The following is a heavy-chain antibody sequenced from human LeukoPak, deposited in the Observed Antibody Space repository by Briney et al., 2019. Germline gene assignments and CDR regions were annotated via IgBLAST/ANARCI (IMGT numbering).Heavy chain of an antibody. J-gene: IGHJ4*02. Sequence: GGSLRLSCAASGFTFNKYPMTWDRQAPGVGLGWVSAISGTGGRTIYADSVKGRFTISRDNSKNTLFLQMNSLQAEDTAIYYCGKELWEGSGYIDYWGQGTLVTVSS. D-gene: IGHD3-3*01. CDR2: ISGTGGRT. CDR1: GFTFNKYP. CDR3: GKELWEGSGYIDY. V-gene: IGHV3-23*01.